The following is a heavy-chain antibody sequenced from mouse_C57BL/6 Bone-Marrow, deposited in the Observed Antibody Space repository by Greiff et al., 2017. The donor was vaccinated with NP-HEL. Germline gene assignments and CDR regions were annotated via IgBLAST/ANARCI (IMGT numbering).Heavy chain of an antibody. Sequence: EVKLQESGPELVKPGASVKISCKASGYSFTGYYMHWVKQSSEKSLEWIGEINPSTGGTSYNQKFKGKATLTVDKSSSTAYMQLKSLTSEDSAVYYCARGVYYDYDAWFAYWGQGTLVTVSA. CDR1: GYSFTGYY. CDR3: ARGVYYDYDAWFAY. J-gene: IGHJ3*01. D-gene: IGHD2-4*01. CDR2: INPSTGGT. V-gene: IGHV1-43*01.